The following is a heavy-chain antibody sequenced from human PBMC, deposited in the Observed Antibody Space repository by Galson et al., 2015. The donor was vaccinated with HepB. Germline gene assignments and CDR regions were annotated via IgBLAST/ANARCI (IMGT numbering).Heavy chain of an antibody. CDR3: ARSPDRDYDFWSGYSYYYYYYMDV. V-gene: IGHV1-18*04. CDR1: GYTFTSCG. CDR2: ISAYNGNT. J-gene: IGHJ6*03. D-gene: IGHD3-3*01. Sequence: SVKVSCKASGYTFTSCGISWVRQAPGQGLEWMGWISAYNGNTNYAQKLQGRVTMTRDTSISTAYMELSRLRSDDTAVYYCARSPDRDYDFWSGYSYYYYYYMDVWGKGTTVTVSS.